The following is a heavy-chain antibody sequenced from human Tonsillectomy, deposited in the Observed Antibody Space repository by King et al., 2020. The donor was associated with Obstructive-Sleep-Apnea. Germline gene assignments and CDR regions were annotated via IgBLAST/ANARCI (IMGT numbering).Heavy chain of an antibody. CDR1: GFSFSSYA. Sequence: VQLVESGGGVVQPGRSLRLSCAASGFSFSSYAMHWVRQAPGKGLEWVAIISYDPSNKYYADSVKGRFTISRDNSKSTLYLQMNSLRAEDMAVYYCARASGNNWDDAFDVWGHGTMVTVSS. D-gene: IGHD1-1*01. CDR3: ARASGNNWDDAFDV. CDR2: ISYDPSNK. V-gene: IGHV3-30-3*01. J-gene: IGHJ3*01.